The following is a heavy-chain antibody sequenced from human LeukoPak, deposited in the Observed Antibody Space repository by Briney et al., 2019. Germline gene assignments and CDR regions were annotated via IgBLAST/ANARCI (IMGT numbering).Heavy chain of an antibody. CDR1: GYTFTSYD. D-gene: IGHD1-26*01. V-gene: IGHV1-8*01. CDR3: ARGGGIVGATRGFYYYYYMDV. CDR2: MNPNSGNT. J-gene: IGHJ6*03. Sequence: ASVKVSCKASGYTFTSYDINWVRQATGQGLEWMGWMNPNSGNTGYAQKFQGRVTMTRNTSISTAYMELSSLRSEDTAVYYCARGGGIVGATRGFYYYYYMDVWGKGTTVTVSS.